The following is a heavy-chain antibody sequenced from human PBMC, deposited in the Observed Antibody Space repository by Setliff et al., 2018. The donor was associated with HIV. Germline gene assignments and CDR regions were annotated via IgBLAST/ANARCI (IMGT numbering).Heavy chain of an antibody. V-gene: IGHV4-61*05. D-gene: IGHD2-2*01. J-gene: IGHJ4*02. CDR2: IYYRGTT. CDR3: ARTTIVAVPAANYYFDF. Sequence: SETLSLTCTVTDDSISRSSYYWAWIRQSPGKGLEWIGYIYYRGTTHYNPSLRSRATLSVDTSKNQFSLNLRSVTVADTAVYYCARTTIVAVPAANYYFDFWGQGDLVTVSS. CDR1: DDSISRSSYY.